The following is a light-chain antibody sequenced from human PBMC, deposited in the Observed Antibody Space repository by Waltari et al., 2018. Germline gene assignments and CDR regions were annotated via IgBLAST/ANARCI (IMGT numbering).Light chain of an antibody. V-gene: IGKV3-15*01. J-gene: IGKJ1*01. CDR1: QSVSSN. CDR2: GAS. CDR3: QHYNNWPPWT. Sequence: EIVMTQSPATLSVSPGERATLSCRASQSVSSNLAWYPQKPGQAPRLLMYGASTRATGIPARFSGSGSGTEFTLTISSLQSEDFAVYYCQHYNNWPPWTFGQGTKVEIK.